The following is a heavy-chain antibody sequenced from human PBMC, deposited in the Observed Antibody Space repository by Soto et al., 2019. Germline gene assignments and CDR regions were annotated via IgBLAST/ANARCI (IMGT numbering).Heavy chain of an antibody. Sequence: HPGGSLRLSCAASGFTFSSYDMHWVRQATGKGLEWVSAIGTAGDTYYPGSVKGRFTISRENAKNSLYLQMNSLRAEDTAVYYCARGYCSGGSCWDLTNSGYFQHWGQGTLVTVSS. CDR2: IGTAGDT. CDR3: ARGYCSGGSCWDLTNSGYFQH. D-gene: IGHD2-15*01. V-gene: IGHV3-13*01. CDR1: GFTFSSYD. J-gene: IGHJ1*01.